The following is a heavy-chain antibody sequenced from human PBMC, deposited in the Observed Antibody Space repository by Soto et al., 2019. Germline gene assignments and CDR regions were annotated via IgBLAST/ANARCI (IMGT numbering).Heavy chain of an antibody. D-gene: IGHD2-21*01. CDR3: AKDRRDGYNSGDF. V-gene: IGHV3-30*18. Sequence: QVQLVESVGGVVQPGRSLRLSCAASGFTFSSYGMHWVRQAPGKGLEWVAVISYDGSNKYYADSVKGRFTISRDNSKNTLYLQMNSLRAEDTAVYYCAKDRRDGYNSGDFWGQGTLVTVSS. CDR2: ISYDGSNK. J-gene: IGHJ1*01. CDR1: GFTFSSYG.